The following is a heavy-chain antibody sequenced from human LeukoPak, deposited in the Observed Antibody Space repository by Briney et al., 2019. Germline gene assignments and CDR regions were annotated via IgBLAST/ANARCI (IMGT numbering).Heavy chain of an antibody. D-gene: IGHD6-6*01. CDR2: IYYRSKWYN. CDR1: GDSVSSGSGG. V-gene: IGHV6-1*01. CDR3: ARDRATRPYTFDI. J-gene: IGHJ3*02. Sequence: SQTLSLTCDIFGDSVSSGSGGWNWIRQSPSRGLEWLGRIYYRSKWYNDYAVSVKSRITIKPDTSKNQFSLQLNSMTPEDTAVYYCARDRATRPYTFDIWGQGRMVTVSS.